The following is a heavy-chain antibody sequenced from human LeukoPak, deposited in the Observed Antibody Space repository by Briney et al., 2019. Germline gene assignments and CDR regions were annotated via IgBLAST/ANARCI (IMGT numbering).Heavy chain of an antibody. Sequence: GGSLRLSCAASGFTFSNAWMSWVRQAPGKGLEWVGRIKSKTDGGTTDYAAPVKGRFTISRDDSKNTLYLQMNSLKTEDTAVYYCTTDYTVTTDAFDIWGQGTMVTVSS. CDR1: GFTFSNAW. D-gene: IGHD4-17*01. V-gene: IGHV3-15*01. CDR2: IKSKTDGGTT. CDR3: TTDYTVTTDAFDI. J-gene: IGHJ3*02.